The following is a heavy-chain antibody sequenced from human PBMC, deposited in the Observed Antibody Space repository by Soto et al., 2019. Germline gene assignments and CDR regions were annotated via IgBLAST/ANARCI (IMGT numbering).Heavy chain of an antibody. V-gene: IGHV4-34*01. J-gene: IGHJ5*02. CDR3: ARGHISAAAGLNWFDP. CDR1: GGSFSGYY. CDR2: INHSGST. D-gene: IGHD6-13*01. Sequence: SETLSLTCAVYGGSFSGYYWSWIRQPPGKGLEWIGEINHSGSTNYNPSLKSRVTISVDTSKNQFSLKLSSVTAADTAVYYCARGHISAAAGLNWFDPWGQGTLVTVSS.